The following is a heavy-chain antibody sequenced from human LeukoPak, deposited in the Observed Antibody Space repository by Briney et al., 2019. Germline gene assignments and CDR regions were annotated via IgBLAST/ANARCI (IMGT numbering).Heavy chain of an antibody. CDR2: IYYSGST. CDR1: GGSISSGSYY. J-gene: IGHJ3*02. Sequence: SGPTLVKPSETLSLTCTVSGGSISSGSYYWSWIRQPPGKGLEWIGYIYYSGSTYYNPSLKSRITISVDTSKNQFSLKLSPVTAADTAVYYCARVGVRFWEAFDIWGQGTLVTVSS. CDR3: ARVGVRFWEAFDI. D-gene: IGHD3-3*01. V-gene: IGHV4-61*01.